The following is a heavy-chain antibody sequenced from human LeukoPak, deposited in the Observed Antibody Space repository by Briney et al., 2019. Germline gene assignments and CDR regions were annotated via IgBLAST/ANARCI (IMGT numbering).Heavy chain of an antibody. Sequence: SETLSLICTVSGGSISTYYWNWIRKTPGKGLEWIGFMQYTGNSKYNPSLKSRVTMLVDTSKNQFSLQLSSVTAADTGVYYWGRDAEHSYGRYFAYWGQGILVTVSS. J-gene: IGHJ4*02. CDR3: GRDAEHSYGRYFAY. CDR2: MQYTGNS. V-gene: IGHV4-59*01. CDR1: GGSISTYY. D-gene: IGHD5-18*01.